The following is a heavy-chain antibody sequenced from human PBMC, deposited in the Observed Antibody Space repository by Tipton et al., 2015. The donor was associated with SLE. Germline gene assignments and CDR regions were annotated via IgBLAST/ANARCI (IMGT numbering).Heavy chain of an antibody. D-gene: IGHD4-11*01. J-gene: IGHJ3*02. Sequence: TLSLTCTVSGGSISISNYYWAWIRQPPGKGLEWIGNIFDSGSTYYNPSFRSRVNISVDTSKNQFSLRLTSVTAADTAVYYCARGTVQAFDIWGQGTMVTVSS. CDR1: GGSISISNYY. V-gene: IGHV4-39*07. CDR2: IFDSGST. CDR3: ARGTVQAFDI.